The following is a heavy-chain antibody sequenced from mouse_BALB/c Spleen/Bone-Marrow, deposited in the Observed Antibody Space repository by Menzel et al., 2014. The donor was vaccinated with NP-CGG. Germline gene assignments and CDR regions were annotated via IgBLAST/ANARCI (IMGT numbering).Heavy chain of an antibody. V-gene: IGHV7-3*02. Sequence: EVKLVESGGGLAQPGGSLRLSCETSGFTFTDYYMSWVRQPPGKALEWLGFIRNKAKGYTTDYSASVKGRFTISRDNSQSISYLQMNTLRAEDSATYYCARDENVGIYWYFDVWGAGTTVTVSS. J-gene: IGHJ1*01. CDR3: ARDENVGIYWYFDV. CDR2: IRNKAKGYTT. CDR1: GFTFTDYY.